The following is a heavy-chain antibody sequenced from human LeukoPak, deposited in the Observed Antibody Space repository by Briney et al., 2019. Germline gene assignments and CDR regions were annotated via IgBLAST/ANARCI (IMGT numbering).Heavy chain of an antibody. D-gene: IGHD3-3*01. CDR2: IRYDGSNK. Sequence: GGSLRLSCAASGFTFSSYGMHWVRQAPGKGLEWVAFIRYDGSNKYYADSVKGRFTISRDNSKNTLYLQMNSLRAEDTAVYYCAKDRYNFWSGYPEYYFDYWGQGTLVTVSS. CDR3: AKDRYNFWSGYPEYYFDY. J-gene: IGHJ4*02. V-gene: IGHV3-30*02. CDR1: GFTFSSYG.